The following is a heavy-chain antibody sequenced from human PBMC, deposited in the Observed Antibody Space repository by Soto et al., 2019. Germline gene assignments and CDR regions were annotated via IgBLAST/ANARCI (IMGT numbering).Heavy chain of an antibody. CDR3: ARAPKVSGSSQTRPDF. J-gene: IGHJ4*02. CDR1: SGSFSGYY. CDR2: ISQSGNT. V-gene: IGHV4-34*01. Sequence: SETLSLTCSIYSGSFSGYYWSWIRQPPGKGLEWIGEISQSGNTNYSPSLKSRVSISIDTSKKQFSLNLASVSAADTAVYYCARAPKVSGSSQTRPDFWGQGTLVTAPQ. D-gene: IGHD6-6*01.